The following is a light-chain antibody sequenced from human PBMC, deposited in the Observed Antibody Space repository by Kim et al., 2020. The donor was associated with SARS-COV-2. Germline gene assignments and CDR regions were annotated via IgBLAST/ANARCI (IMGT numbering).Light chain of an antibody. CDR2: GAS. CDR3: QQCDRSPWT. Sequence: SAGETATLSCRARQSVGSSYLGWYQQKPGQAPRLLIYGASSRATGIPDRFSGSWSGTDFTLTISRLEPEDFAVYYCQQCDRSPWTFGRGTKVDIK. J-gene: IGKJ1*01. CDR1: QSVGSSY. V-gene: IGKV3-20*01.